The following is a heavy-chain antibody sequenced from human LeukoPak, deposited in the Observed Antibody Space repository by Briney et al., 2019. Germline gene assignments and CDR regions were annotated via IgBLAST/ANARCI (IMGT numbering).Heavy chain of an antibody. CDR1: GFSFGNYA. D-gene: IGHD2-21*01. CDR3: VKDPRDTYGTNWFVS. J-gene: IGHJ5*01. Sequence: GGSLRLSCVASGFSFGNYAMSWVRQAPGKGLQWVSQISGTGGATWYAGFARDRFTISRDNSKRTLYLQMSGLRVEDTAMYYCVKDPRDTYGTNWFVSWGQGTLLIVSS. CDR2: ISGTGGAT. V-gene: IGHV3-23*01.